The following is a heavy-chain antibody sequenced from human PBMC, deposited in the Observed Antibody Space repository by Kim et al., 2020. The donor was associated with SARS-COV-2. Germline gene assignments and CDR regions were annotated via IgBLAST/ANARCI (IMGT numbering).Heavy chain of an antibody. J-gene: IGHJ3*02. CDR1: GYTFTSYD. D-gene: IGHD6-13*01. CDR2: MNPNSGDP. Sequence: ASVKVSCKASGYTFTSYDINWVRQVPGQGLEWMGWMNPNSGDPGYAQKFQGRITMSRDTSTTTVHMELSSLRSEDTAMYYCAKFQAASYSSSWGAFDIWGQGTMVTVSS. V-gene: IGHV1-8*01. CDR3: AKFQAASYSSSWGAFDI.